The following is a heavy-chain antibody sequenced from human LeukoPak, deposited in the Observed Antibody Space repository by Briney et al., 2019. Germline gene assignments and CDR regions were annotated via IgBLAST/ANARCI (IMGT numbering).Heavy chain of an antibody. Sequence: PGGSLRLSCAASGFSLSSYWMHWVRQVPGKGLVWVSRINSDGSSTIYADSVKGRFTISRDNAKNTLYLQMNSLRAEDTAVYYCARGRGSGSSDYWGQGTLVTVSS. CDR3: ARGRGSGSSDY. J-gene: IGHJ4*02. CDR1: GFSLSSYW. D-gene: IGHD3-10*01. CDR2: INSDGSST. V-gene: IGHV3-74*01.